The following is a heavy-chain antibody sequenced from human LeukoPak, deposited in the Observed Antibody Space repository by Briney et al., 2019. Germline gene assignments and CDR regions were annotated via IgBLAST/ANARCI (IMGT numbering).Heavy chain of an antibody. V-gene: IGHV4-59*02. CDR2: IYQSGGT. D-gene: IGHD6-19*01. Sequence: SETLSLTCTVSCASVSSYYYSWIRQPPGKGLEWIGYIYQSGGTNYNPSLKSRGTISVDTSKNQVSLRLTSVSAADTAVYYCARGSSSGWPGGMFLRHWGQGTPVTVSS. J-gene: IGHJ1*01. CDR1: CASVSSYY. CDR3: ARGSSSGWPGGMFLRH.